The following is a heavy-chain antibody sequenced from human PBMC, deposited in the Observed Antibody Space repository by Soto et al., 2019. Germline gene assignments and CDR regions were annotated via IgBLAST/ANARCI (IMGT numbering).Heavy chain of an antibody. CDR3: AKGDRSYCGADCYSDH. CDR2: ISGSGGTT. V-gene: IGHV3-23*01. D-gene: IGHD2-21*02. CDR1: GFTFNNYA. J-gene: IGHJ5*02. Sequence: GVSLRLSCAASGFTFNNYAMNWVRQAPGKGLEWVSGISGSGGTTYYADSVKGRFTISRDNSRNTLYLQMISLRAGDTAVYYCAKGDRSYCGADCYSDHWGQGTLVTVS.